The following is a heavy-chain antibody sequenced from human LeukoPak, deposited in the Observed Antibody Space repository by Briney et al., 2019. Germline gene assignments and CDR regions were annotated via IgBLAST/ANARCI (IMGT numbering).Heavy chain of an antibody. D-gene: IGHD3-22*01. CDR1: GYSFTSYW. CDR2: IYPGDSDT. CDR3: ARRRYYYDSSGYYSDDAFDI. V-gene: IGHV5-51*01. J-gene: IGHJ3*02. Sequence: HGESLKISCKGSGYSFTSYWIGWVRQMPGKGLEWMGIIYPGDSDTRYSPSFQGQVTISADKSISTAYLQWSSLKASDTAMYYCARRRYYYDSSGYYSDDAFDIWGQGTMVTVSS.